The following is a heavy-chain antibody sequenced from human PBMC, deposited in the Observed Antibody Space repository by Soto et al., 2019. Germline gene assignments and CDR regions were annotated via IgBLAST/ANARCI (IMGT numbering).Heavy chain of an antibody. D-gene: IGHD2-8*01. CDR3: GRYCTNTKCRGGYYLDL. V-gene: IGHV1-69*01. CDR1: GDSFTNYA. Sequence: QVLLVQSGAEMKQPGSSVSVSCRASGDSFTNYAFTWVRQAPGQGPEWLGGIILALGTPHYSQRFQGRLTITADDSSSTVYMELGSLRLDATAVYYCGRYCTNTKCRGGYYLDLWGQGTLLAVSS. CDR2: IILALGTP. J-gene: IGHJ1*01.